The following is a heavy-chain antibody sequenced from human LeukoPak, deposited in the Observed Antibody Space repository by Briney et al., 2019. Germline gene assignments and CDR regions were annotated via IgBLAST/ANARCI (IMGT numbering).Heavy chain of an antibody. V-gene: IGHV4-30-4*01. CDR3: ARVGVYCTNGVCYEMTFDY. D-gene: IGHD2-8*01. Sequence: SGTLSLTCTVSGGSISSGDYYWSWIRQPPGKGLEWIGYIYYSGSTYYNPSLKSRVTISVDTSKNQFSLKLSSVTAADTAVYYCARVGVYCTNGVCYEMTFDYWGQGTLVTVSS. J-gene: IGHJ4*02. CDR1: GGSISSGDYY. CDR2: IYYSGST.